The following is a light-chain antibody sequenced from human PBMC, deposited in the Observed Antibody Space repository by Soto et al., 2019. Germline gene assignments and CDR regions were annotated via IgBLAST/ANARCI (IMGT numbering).Light chain of an antibody. CDR3: QHYNNWPIT. CDR2: GTS. J-gene: IGKJ5*01. Sequence: EIVMAQFPARLSLSPRESVTPSCRASQSVASNLAWYQQKPGQAPRLLIYGTSTRATGVPDRFSGSGSGTDFTLTISSLQAADFAVYHCQHYNNWPITFGQGTRLEIK. CDR1: QSVASN. V-gene: IGKV3-15*01.